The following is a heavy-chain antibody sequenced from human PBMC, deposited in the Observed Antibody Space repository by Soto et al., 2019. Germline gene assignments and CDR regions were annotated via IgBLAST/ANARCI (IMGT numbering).Heavy chain of an antibody. CDR3: ALVGLRYFHWLSKFDY. D-gene: IGHD3-9*01. J-gene: IGHJ4*02. CDR2: MNPNSGNT. CDR1: GYTFTSYD. V-gene: IGHV1-8*01. Sequence: QVQLVQSGAEVKKPGASVKVSCKASGYTFTSYDINWVRQATGQGLEWMGWMNPNSGNTGYAQKFQGRVTMTRNTSRSTAYMDLSSLRSEDTAVYYCALVGLRYFHWLSKFDYWGQGTLVTVFS.